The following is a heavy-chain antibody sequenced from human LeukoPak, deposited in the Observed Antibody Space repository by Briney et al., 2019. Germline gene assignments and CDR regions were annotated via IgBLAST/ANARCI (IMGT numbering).Heavy chain of an antibody. CDR2: IYYSGST. D-gene: IGHD3-10*01. Sequence: SETLSLTCTVSGASISSGSYCWGWIRHPPGKGREWIGSIYYSGSTYYNPSLKSRVTISVDTSKNQFSLKLSSVTAADTAVYYCARQIITMVRGVIITRYFDYWGQGTLVTVSS. J-gene: IGHJ4*02. CDR1: GASISSGSYC. CDR3: ARQIITMVRGVIITRYFDY. V-gene: IGHV4-39*01.